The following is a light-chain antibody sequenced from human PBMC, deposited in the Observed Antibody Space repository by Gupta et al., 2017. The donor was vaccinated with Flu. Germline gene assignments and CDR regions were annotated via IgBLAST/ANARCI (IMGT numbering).Light chain of an antibody. CDR1: HSNSSY. J-gene: IGKJ1*01. CDR2: DAS. V-gene: IGKV3-11*01. Sequence: SYSRSGMHSNSSYLAWYQQKPGRAPRLRIYDASNKATGIPARFSSSGSGTDFTLTISSLGPEDFAVYYCQQRGNWPWTFGQGTKVEIK. CDR3: QQRGNWPWT.